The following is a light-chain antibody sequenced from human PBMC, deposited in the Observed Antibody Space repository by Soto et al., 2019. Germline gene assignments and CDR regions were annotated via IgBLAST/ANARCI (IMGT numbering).Light chain of an antibody. CDR2: GAS. CDR3: QQSSRTPIT. J-gene: IGKJ5*01. V-gene: IGKV1-39*01. Sequence: DIQMTQSPSSLSASVGDRVTISCRTSQRINSYLNWYQQKPGEAPTLLIYGASSLQSGVPSRFSGSGSGTDFTLAINSLQPEDFATYYCQQSSRTPITFGQGTRLEI. CDR1: QRINSY.